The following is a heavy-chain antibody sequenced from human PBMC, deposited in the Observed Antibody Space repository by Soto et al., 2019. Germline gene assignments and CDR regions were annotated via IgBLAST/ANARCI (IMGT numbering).Heavy chain of an antibody. J-gene: IGHJ5*02. CDR2: IYYSGST. Sequence: TSETLSLTCTVSGGSISSGGYYWSWIRQHPGKGLEWIGSIYYSGSTYYNPSLKSRVTISVDTSKNQFSLKLSSVTAADTAVYYCARLLWFGEFRFDPWGQGTLVTVSS. D-gene: IGHD3-10*01. V-gene: IGHV4-39*01. CDR3: ARLLWFGEFRFDP. CDR1: GGSISSGGYY.